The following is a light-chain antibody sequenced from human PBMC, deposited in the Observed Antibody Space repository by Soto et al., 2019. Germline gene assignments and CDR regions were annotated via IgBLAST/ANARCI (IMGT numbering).Light chain of an antibody. J-gene: IGLJ2*01. V-gene: IGLV1-40*01. CDR1: SSNIGAGYD. CDR3: QSYDSSLSGPV. CDR2: GNS. Sequence: QSVLTQPPSVSGAPGQRVTLSCTGSSSNIGAGYDVHWYQQLPGTAPKLLIYGNSNRPSGVPDRFSGSKSGTSASLAITGLQAEDEADYNCQSYDSSLSGPVVGKGTKLTVL.